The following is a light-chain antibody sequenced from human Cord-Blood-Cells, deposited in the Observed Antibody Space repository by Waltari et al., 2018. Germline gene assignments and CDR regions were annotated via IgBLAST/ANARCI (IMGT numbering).Light chain of an antibody. CDR1: SSDVGSYNL. J-gene: IGLJ1*01. Sequence: QSALTQPASVSGSPGQSITISCTGTSSDVGSYNLVSWYQQHPGKAPKLMIYEGSKRPSGVSNRFSGSTSRNTASLTTSVLQAEVEADYYCCSYAGSSTVFGTGTKVTVL. V-gene: IGLV2-23*03. CDR3: CSYAGSSTV. CDR2: EGS.